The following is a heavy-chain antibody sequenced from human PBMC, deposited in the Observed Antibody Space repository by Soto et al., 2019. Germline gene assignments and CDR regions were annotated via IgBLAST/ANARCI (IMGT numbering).Heavy chain of an antibody. CDR2: ISAYNGNT. CDR3: ARGWFWAPTYY. Sequence: QVQLVQSGAEVKKPGASVKVSCKASGYTFTSYGISWVRQAPGQGLEWMGWISAYNGNTNYAQKLQGRVTMTTDQYTRTDYMELSSLRYDDTAVYYCARGWFWAPTYYWGQGTLVTVSA. D-gene: IGHD3-10*01. V-gene: IGHV1-18*01. CDR1: GYTFTSYG. J-gene: IGHJ4*02.